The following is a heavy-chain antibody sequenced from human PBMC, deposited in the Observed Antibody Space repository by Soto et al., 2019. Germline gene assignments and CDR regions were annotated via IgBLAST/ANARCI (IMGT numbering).Heavy chain of an antibody. CDR2: ISYDGGNK. J-gene: IGHJ4*02. D-gene: IGHD6-13*01. V-gene: IGHV3-30*18. CDR1: GFIFSNCG. Sequence: QVQLVESGGGVVQPGRPLRLSCVASGFIFSNCGMHWVRQAPGKGLEWVAIISYDGGNKYYADSVKGRFTISRDNSKNTLYLQMSSLRAEDTAVYYCVKDLDSGLAAGGTLEYWGQGTLITVSS. CDR3: VKDLDSGLAAGGTLEY.